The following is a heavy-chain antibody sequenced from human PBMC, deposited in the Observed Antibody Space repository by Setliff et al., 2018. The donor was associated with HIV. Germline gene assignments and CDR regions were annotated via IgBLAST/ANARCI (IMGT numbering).Heavy chain of an antibody. CDR2: IYYNGST. V-gene: IGHV4-39*02. D-gene: IGHD6-6*01. Sequence: SETLSLTCAVSGGSISGSSDFWAWIRQPPGKGLEWIGNIYYNGSTNYNSSLKSRVTISVDTSKNHFSLRLISVTAADTAVYYCVRMEATRPPRGLDYWGPGTLVTVSS. CDR1: GGSISGSSDF. J-gene: IGHJ4*02. CDR3: VRMEATRPPRGLDY.